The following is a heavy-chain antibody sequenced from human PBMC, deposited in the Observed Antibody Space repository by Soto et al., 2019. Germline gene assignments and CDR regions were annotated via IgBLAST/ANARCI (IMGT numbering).Heavy chain of an antibody. J-gene: IGHJ6*02. CDR2: FDPEDGET. CDR3: AREGRAIVVVVAATPEVMDYYYGMDV. V-gene: IGHV1-24*01. CDR1: GYTLTELS. Sequence: ASVKVSCKVSGYTLTELSMHWVRQAPGKGLEWMEGFDPEDGETIYAQKFQGRVTITADESTSTAYMELSSLRSEDTAVYYCAREGRAIVVVVAATPEVMDYYYGMDVWGQGTTVTVSS. D-gene: IGHD2-15*01.